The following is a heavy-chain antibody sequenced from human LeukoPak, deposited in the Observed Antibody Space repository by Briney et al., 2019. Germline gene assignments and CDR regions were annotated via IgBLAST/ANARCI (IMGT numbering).Heavy chain of an antibody. Sequence: HGESLKISCKGSGYSFTTYRIGWVRQMPGKGLEWMGIIHPGDSDTSNSPSFQGQVTISADKSISTAYLQWRSLKASDTAMYYCARLSYGLGSYWLDIWGQGTLVTVSS. CDR1: GYSFTTYR. CDR3: ARLSYGLGSYWLDI. J-gene: IGHJ3*02. CDR2: IHPGDSDT. V-gene: IGHV5-51*01. D-gene: IGHD3-10*01.